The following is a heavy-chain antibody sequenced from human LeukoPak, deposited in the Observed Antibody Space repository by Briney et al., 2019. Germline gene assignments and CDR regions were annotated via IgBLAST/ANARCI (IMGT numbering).Heavy chain of an antibody. V-gene: IGHV1-2*02. CDR1: GYTFTGYY. D-gene: IGHD2-21*02. CDR3: ARVTYVDIVATRNLAYCGGDCSLLFDY. J-gene: IGHJ4*02. Sequence: GASVKVSCKASGYTFTGYYMHWVRQAPGQGLEWMGWINPNSGGTNYAQKFQGRVTMTRDTSISTAYMELSRLRSDDTAVYYCARVTYVDIVATRNLAYCGGDCSLLFDYWGQGTLVTASS. CDR2: INPNSGGT.